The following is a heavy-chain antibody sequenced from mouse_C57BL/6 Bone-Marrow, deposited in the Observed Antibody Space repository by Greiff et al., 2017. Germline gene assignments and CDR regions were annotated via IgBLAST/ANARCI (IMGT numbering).Heavy chain of an antibody. J-gene: IGHJ2*01. CDR2: IDPENGDT. CDR1: GFNIKDDY. CDR3: TAYDYDYFDY. V-gene: IGHV14-4*01. Sequence: EVQLQQSGAELVRPGASVKLSCPASGFNIKDDYMHWVKQRPEQGLEWIGWIDPENGDTEYASKFQGKATITADTSSNTAYLQLSSLTSEDTAVYYCTAYDYDYFDYWGQGTTLTVSA. D-gene: IGHD2-4*01.